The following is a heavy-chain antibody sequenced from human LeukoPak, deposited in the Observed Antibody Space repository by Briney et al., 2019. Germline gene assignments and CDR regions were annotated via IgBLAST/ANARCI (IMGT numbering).Heavy chain of an antibody. Sequence: ASVKVSCKASGYTFTINHIHWVRQAPGQGLEWMGVINPSGDSTTYAQNFQGRVTMTRDTSTSTVYMELRSLRSEDTAIYYCAKLATSDTGGTYWGQGTLVTVSS. CDR2: INPSGDST. J-gene: IGHJ4*02. CDR1: GYTFTINH. D-gene: IGHD3-3*02. V-gene: IGHV1-46*01. CDR3: AKLATSDTGGTY.